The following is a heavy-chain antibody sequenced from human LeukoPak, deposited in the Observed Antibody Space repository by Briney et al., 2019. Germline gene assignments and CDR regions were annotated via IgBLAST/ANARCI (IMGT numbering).Heavy chain of an antibody. CDR1: GGSISSYY. CDR3: ARGTRRPY. CDR2: IYTSGST. V-gene: IGHV4-4*07. J-gene: IGHJ4*02. Sequence: SETLSFTCTASGGSISSYYWSWLRQPAGKGLEWIGRIYTSGSTNYSPSLKSRVTISADKSNNHLSLKLSSVTAAETAVYYCARGTRRPYWGQGTLVTVSS.